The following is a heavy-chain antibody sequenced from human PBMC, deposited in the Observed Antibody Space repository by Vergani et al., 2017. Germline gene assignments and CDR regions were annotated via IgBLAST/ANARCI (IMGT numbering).Heavy chain of an antibody. CDR2: ISGSGGST. CDR3: AKEKYDSSVTYVYYFDY. J-gene: IGHJ4*02. CDR1: GFTFSSYA. V-gene: IGHV3-23*01. D-gene: IGHD3-22*01. Sequence: EVQLLESGGGLVQPGGSLRLSCAASGFTFSSYAMSWVRQAPGKGLEWVSAISGSGGSTYYADSVKGRFTISRDNSKNTLYLQMNSLRAEDTAGYYCAKEKYDSSVTYVYYFDYWGQGTLVTVSS.